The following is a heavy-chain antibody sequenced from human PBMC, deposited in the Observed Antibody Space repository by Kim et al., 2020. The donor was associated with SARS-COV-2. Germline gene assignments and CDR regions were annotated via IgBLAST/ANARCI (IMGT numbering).Heavy chain of an antibody. CDR3: AKGRKYSSGWYYFDY. CDR2: ISGSGGST. V-gene: IGHV3-23*01. J-gene: IGHJ4*02. Sequence: GGSLRLSCAASGFTFSSYAMSWVRQAPGKGLEWVSAISGSGGSTYYADSVKGRFTISRDNSKNTLYLQMNSLRAEDTAVYYCAKGRKYSSGWYYFDYWGQGTLVTVSS. D-gene: IGHD6-19*01. CDR1: GFTFSSYA.